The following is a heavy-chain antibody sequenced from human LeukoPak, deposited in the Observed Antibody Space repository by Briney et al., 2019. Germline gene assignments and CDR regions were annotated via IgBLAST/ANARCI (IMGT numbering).Heavy chain of an antibody. CDR1: GYTSTTYY. J-gene: IGHJ4*02. Sequence: ASVKVSCKASGYTSTTYYMHWVRQAPGQGLEWMGLINFSDGNTHYAERFQGRVTMTRDTSTGTVYMELSSLRFEDAAVYYCATGKSGWGDAPYWGQGTLVTVPS. CDR2: INFSDGNT. D-gene: IGHD6-19*01. V-gene: IGHV1-46*01. CDR3: ATGKSGWGDAPY.